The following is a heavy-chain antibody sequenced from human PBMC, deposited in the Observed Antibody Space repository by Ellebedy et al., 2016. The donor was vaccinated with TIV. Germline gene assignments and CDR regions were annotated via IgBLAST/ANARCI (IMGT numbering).Heavy chain of an antibody. Sequence: GESLKISXSASGFTFSDYSMLWVRQAPGKGLEYVSAIRSSGGITYYADSVKGRFTISRDNSKNTLYLQMSSLRAEDTAVYYCVKDSYVTDVWGQGTTVTVSS. CDR3: VKDSYVTDV. CDR2: IRSSGGIT. J-gene: IGHJ6*02. V-gene: IGHV3-64D*06. CDR1: GFTFSDYS.